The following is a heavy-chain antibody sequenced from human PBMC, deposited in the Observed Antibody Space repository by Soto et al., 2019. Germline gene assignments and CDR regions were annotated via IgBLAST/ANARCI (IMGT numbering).Heavy chain of an antibody. J-gene: IGHJ4*02. CDR1: GFTFSNAW. CDR3: TTAMSSSWYYY. Sequence: GVSLRLSCAASGFTFSNAWMSWVRQAPGKGLEWVGRTKSKTDGGTTDYAAPVKGRFTISRDDSKNTLYLQMNSLKTEDTAVYYCTTAMSSSWYYYWGQGTLVTVSS. CDR2: TKSKTDGGTT. V-gene: IGHV3-15*01. D-gene: IGHD6-13*01.